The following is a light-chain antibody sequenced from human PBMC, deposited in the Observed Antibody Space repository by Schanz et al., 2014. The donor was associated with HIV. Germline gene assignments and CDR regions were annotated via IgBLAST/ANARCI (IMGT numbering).Light chain of an antibody. CDR3: QSLEGRRGGVL. V-gene: IGLV1-40*01. CDR2: GYS. CDR1: TSNIGTGYD. J-gene: IGLJ3*02. Sequence: QSVLAQPLSVSGAPGQRVTISCTGSTSNIGTGYDVHWYQVLPGTAPKLLIFGYSNRPSGVPDRFSGSKSDSSASLTITGLQPEDEADYYCQSLEGRRGGVLFGGGTKVTVL.